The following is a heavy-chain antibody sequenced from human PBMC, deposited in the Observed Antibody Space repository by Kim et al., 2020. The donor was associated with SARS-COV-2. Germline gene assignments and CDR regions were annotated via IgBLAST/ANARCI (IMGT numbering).Heavy chain of an antibody. CDR3: ALNPSSRNNWNYYGMDV. D-gene: IGHD1-20*01. Sequence: GGSLRLSCAASGFTFSDYYMSWIRQAPGKGLEWVSYISSSGSTIYYADSVKGRFTISRDNAKNSLYLQMNSLRAEDTAVYYCALNPSSRNNWNYYGMDVWGQGTPVTVSS. CDR1: GFTFSDYY. V-gene: IGHV3-11*01. CDR2: ISSSGSTI. J-gene: IGHJ6*02.